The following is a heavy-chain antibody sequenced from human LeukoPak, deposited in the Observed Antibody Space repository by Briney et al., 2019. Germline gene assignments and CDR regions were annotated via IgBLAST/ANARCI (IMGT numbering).Heavy chain of an antibody. D-gene: IGHD3-3*01. CDR3: ASGNFDFWSGYYPTSDY. Sequence: ASVKVSCKASGYTFTGYYIHWVRQAPGQGLEWMGWINPNSGGTNYAHKFQGRVTMTRDTSINTAYMELSRLRSVDTAVYHCASGNFDFWSGYYPTSDYWGQGTLVTDSS. J-gene: IGHJ4*02. CDR2: INPNSGGT. V-gene: IGHV1-2*07. CDR1: GYTFTGYY.